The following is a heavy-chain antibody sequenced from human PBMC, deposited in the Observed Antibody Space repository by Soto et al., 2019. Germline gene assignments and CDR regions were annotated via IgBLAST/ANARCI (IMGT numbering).Heavy chain of an antibody. D-gene: IGHD6-19*01. CDR3: AKDTGMAGSYWSFDL. J-gene: IGHJ2*01. CDR1: GFTFSTYA. CDR2: INDNGRTT. Sequence: GGSLRLSCAASGFTFSTYAMNWVRQAPGKGLEWVSTINDNGRTTYDADSVKGRFTISRDNSKNTLYLQMNSLSAEDTAIYYFAKDTGMAGSYWSFDLWGRGTLVTVSS. V-gene: IGHV3-23*01.